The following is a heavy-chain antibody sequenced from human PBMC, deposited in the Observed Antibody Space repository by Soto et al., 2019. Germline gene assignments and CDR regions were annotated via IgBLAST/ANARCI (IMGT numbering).Heavy chain of an antibody. CDR3: ASTQGSGYSYGLVFDY. V-gene: IGHV4-59*01. Sequence: QVQLQESGPGLVKPSETLSLTCTVSGGSISSYYWSWIRQPPGKGLEWIGYIYYSGSTNYNPSLKSRVTISVDTSKIQFSLKLSSVTAVDTAVYYCASTQGSGYSYGLVFDYWGQGTLVTVSS. J-gene: IGHJ4*02. D-gene: IGHD5-18*01. CDR1: GGSISSYY. CDR2: IYYSGST.